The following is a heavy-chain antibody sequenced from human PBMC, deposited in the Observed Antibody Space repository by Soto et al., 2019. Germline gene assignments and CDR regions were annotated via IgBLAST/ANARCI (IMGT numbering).Heavy chain of an antibody. CDR3: ARARIVGATTEYFDY. CDR2: INSDGSST. V-gene: IGHV3-74*01. CDR1: GFTFSSYW. Sequence: PGGSLRLSCAASGFTFSSYWMHWVRQAPGKGLVWVSRINSDGSSTSYADSVKGRFTISRDNAKNTLYLQMNSLRAEDTAVYYCARARIVGATTEYFDYWGQGTLVTVSS. J-gene: IGHJ4*02. D-gene: IGHD1-26*01.